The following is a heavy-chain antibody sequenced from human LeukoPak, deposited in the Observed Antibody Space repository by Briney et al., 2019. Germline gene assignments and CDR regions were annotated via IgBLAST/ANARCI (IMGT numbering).Heavy chain of an antibody. CDR1: SRSISNYY. Sequence: SETLSLTCTVSSRSISNYYWSWIRQPAGKGLEWIGRIYTSGSTTYNPSLKSRLTISIDTSKNQFSLKLSSVTAADTAVYYCARDSGTTGEVKFDPWGQGTLVTVSS. D-gene: IGHD3-10*01. CDR3: ARDSGTTGEVKFDP. CDR2: IYTSGST. J-gene: IGHJ5*02. V-gene: IGHV4-4*07.